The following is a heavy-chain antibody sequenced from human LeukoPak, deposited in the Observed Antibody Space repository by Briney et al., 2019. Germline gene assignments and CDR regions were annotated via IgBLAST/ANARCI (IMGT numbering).Heavy chain of an antibody. D-gene: IGHD3-22*01. CDR1: GGTFSSYA. J-gene: IGHJ4*02. CDR3: ARQTHYYDTAPIDY. CDR2: IIPIFGTA. V-gene: IGHV1-69*13. Sequence: SVKVSCKASGGTFSSYAISWVRQAPGQGLEWMGGIIPIFGTANYAQKFQGRVTITADESTSTAYMELSSLRSEDTAVYYCARQTHYYDTAPIDYWGQGTLVTVSS.